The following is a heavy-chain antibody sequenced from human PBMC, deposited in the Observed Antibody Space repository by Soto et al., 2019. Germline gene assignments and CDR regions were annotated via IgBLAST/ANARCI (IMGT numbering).Heavy chain of an antibody. V-gene: IGHV1-18*01. J-gene: IGHJ6*02. CDR1: GKTFTSYG. CDR2: ISAYNGNT. D-gene: IGHD3-10*01. Sequence: ASVKVSCKASGKTFTSYGFAGVRQAPGQGFKGMGWISAYNGNTNYAQKLQGRVTMTTDTSTSTAYMELRSLRSDDTAVYYCARDPFITMVRGVMDYYYGMDVWGQGTTVTVSS. CDR3: ARDPFITMVRGVMDYYYGMDV.